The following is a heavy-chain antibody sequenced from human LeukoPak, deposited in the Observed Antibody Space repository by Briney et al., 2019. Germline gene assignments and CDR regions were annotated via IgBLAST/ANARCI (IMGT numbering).Heavy chain of an antibody. CDR1: GGSFSGYY. CDR2: INHSGST. V-gene: IGHV4-34*01. D-gene: IGHD3-9*01. J-gene: IGHJ5*02. Sequence: SETLSLTCAVYGGSFSGYYWSWIRQPPGKGLEWIGEINHSGSTNYNPSLKSRVTISVDTSKNQFSLKLSSVTAADTAVYYRATRGFDWFNNWFDPWGQGTLVTVSS. CDR3: ATRGFDWFNNWFDP.